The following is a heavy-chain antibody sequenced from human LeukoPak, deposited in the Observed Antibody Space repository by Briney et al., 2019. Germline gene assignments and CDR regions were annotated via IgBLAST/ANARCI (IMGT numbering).Heavy chain of an antibody. J-gene: IGHJ4*02. V-gene: IGHV4-39*01. CDR2: IYYSGST. Sequence: HPSEALSLTCTVSGGSISSSSYYWGWIRQPPGKGLEWIGSIYYSGSTYYNPSLKSRVTIPVDTSKNQFSLKLSSVTAADTAVYYCARLAFGGTPIAYFDYWGQGTLVTVSS. CDR3: ARLAFGGTPIAYFDY. D-gene: IGHD3-16*01. CDR1: GGSISSSSYY.